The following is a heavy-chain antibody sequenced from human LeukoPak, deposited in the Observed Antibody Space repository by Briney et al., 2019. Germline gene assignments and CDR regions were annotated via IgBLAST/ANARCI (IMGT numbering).Heavy chain of an antibody. Sequence: SETLSLTCTVSGASISYYYWSWIRQPPGKGLEWIGRIYGSGSTNYNPSLKSRVTISVNESKNQFSLKLTSVTAADTAVYYCARNTLTGTDSFDYWGQGTLVTVSS. J-gene: IGHJ4*02. D-gene: IGHD1-20*01. CDR2: IYGSGST. CDR1: GASISYYY. V-gene: IGHV4-4*07. CDR3: ARNTLTGTDSFDY.